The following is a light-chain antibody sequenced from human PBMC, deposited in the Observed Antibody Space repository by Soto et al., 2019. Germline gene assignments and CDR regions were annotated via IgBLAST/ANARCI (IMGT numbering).Light chain of an antibody. Sequence: IQITQSPSTLSASVGDRATITCQASQDVSNYLNWYQQKPGKAPKLLIYDASNWDTGIPARFSGSGSGTDFTLTISSLQPEDFAVYYCQQYGNFPLTFGRGTKVDIK. J-gene: IGKJ4*01. CDR1: QDVSNY. CDR2: DAS. V-gene: IGKV1-33*01. CDR3: QQYGNFPLT.